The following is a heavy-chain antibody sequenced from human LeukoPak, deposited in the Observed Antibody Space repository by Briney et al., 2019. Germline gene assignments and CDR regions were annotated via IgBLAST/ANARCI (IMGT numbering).Heavy chain of an antibody. CDR1: GGSFSGYY. D-gene: IGHD6-6*01. Sequence: SETLSLTCAVYGGSFSGYYWSWIRQPPGKGLERIGEINHSGSTNYNPSLKSRVTISVDTSKNQFSLKLSSVTAADTAVYYCASPYSSSSGQDAFDIWGQGTMVTVSS. V-gene: IGHV4-34*01. CDR2: INHSGST. CDR3: ASPYSSSSGQDAFDI. J-gene: IGHJ3*02.